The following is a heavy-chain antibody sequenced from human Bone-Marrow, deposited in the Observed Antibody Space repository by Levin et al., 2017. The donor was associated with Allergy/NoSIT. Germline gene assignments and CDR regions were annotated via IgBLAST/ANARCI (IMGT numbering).Heavy chain of an antibody. Sequence: GESLKISCAASGFTFSNAWMSWVRQAPGKGLEWVGRIKSKTDGGTTDYAAPVKGRFTISRDDSKNTLYLQMNSLKTEDTAVYYCTTEFTDYYGSGSYFHWGQGTLVTVSS. CDR2: IKSKTDGGTT. V-gene: IGHV3-15*01. CDR1: GFTFSNAW. CDR3: TTEFTDYYGSGSYFH. D-gene: IGHD3-10*01. J-gene: IGHJ4*02.